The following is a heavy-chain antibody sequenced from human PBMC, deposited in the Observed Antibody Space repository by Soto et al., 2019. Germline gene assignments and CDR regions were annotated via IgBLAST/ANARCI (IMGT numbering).Heavy chain of an antibody. Sequence: PGWSLRLSCASSVFTFISYGMHWVRQAPGKGLEWVALIWYDGGNKYYADSVKGRFTISRDNSKNTLYLQMNSLRAEDTAVYYCARDLRITMLRGPSPGYWGQGTLVTVSS. V-gene: IGHV3-33*01. J-gene: IGHJ4*02. CDR3: ARDLRITMLRGPSPGY. D-gene: IGHD3-10*01. CDR2: IWYDGGNK. CDR1: VFTFISYG.